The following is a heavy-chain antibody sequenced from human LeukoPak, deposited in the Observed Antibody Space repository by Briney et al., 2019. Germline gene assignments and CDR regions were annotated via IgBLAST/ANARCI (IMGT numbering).Heavy chain of an antibody. D-gene: IGHD2-2*01. CDR1: GGSISSYY. V-gene: IGHV4-59*12. J-gene: IGHJ4*02. CDR2: IYYSGST. Sequence: SETLSLTCTVSGGSISSYYWSWIRQPPGKGLEWIGYIYYSGSTNYNPSLKSRVTISVDTSKNQFSLKLSSVTAADTAVYYCARDKGSGTSPFDYWGQGTLVTVSS. CDR3: ARDKGSGTSPFDY.